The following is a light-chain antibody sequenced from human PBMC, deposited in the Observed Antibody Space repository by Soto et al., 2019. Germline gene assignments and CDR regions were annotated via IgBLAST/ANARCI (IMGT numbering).Light chain of an antibody. CDR3: QQSSNTPLT. CDR1: QSVSTY. V-gene: IGKV1-39*01. CDR2: ASS. J-gene: IGKJ4*01. Sequence: DIQLTQSPSALYASVGDTVSITCRTSQSVSTYLNWYQQKPGKAPHLLIYASSRLQSGVPSRFSGSGSGTDFTLTISSLQPEDFATYFCQQSSNTPLTFGGGTKIDIK.